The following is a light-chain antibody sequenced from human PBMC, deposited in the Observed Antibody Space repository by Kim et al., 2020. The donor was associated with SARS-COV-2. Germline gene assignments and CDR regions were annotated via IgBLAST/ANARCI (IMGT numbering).Light chain of an antibody. V-gene: IGLV4-69*01. CDR3: QTWGTGIQV. CDR1: SGHSTYA. CDR2: VNSDGSL. J-gene: IGLJ3*02. Sequence: QLVLTQSPSASASLGASVKLTCTLNSGHSTYAIAWHQQQPEKGPRYLMKVNSDGSLSKGVGIPDRFSGSSSGAERYLTISSLQSADEADYYCQTWGTGIQVFGGGTKLTVL.